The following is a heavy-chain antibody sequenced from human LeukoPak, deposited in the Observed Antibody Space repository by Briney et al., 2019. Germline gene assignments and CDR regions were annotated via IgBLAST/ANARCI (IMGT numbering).Heavy chain of an antibody. CDR3: ATDLTTVITDAFDI. Sequence: TSETLSLTCTVSGGSISSYYWSWIRQPAGKGLEWIGRIYTSGSTNYNPSLKSRVTMSVDTSKNQFSLKLSSVTAADTAVYYCATDLTTVITDAFDIWGQGTMVTVSS. CDR2: IYTSGST. CDR1: GGSISSYY. D-gene: IGHD4-17*01. J-gene: IGHJ3*02. V-gene: IGHV4-4*07.